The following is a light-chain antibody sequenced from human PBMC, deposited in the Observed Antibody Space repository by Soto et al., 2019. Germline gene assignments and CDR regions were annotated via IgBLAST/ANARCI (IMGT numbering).Light chain of an antibody. J-gene: IGLJ2*01. CDR1: SSNIGSNT. Sequence: QAVVTQPPSASGTPGQRVTISCSGSSSNIGSNTVNWYQQLPGTAPKLLIYSNNQRPSGVPDRFSGSKSGTSASLAISGLQSEDEADYYCAAWDDSLNALFGRGTKLTVL. CDR3: AAWDDSLNAL. CDR2: SNN. V-gene: IGLV1-44*01.